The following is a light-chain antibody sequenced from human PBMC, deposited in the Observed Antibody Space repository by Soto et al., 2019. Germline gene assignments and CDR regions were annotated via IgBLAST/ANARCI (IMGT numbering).Light chain of an antibody. CDR3: QQHSDYPLT. J-gene: IGKJ4*01. CDR1: QTISSW. Sequence: DIQMTQSPSTLSGSVGDRVTITCRASQTISSWLAWYQQKPGKAPKLLIYKASTLKSGVPSRFSGSGSGTEFTLTISSLQPDDFATYYCQQHSDYPLTFGGGTKVDIK. CDR2: KAS. V-gene: IGKV1-5*03.